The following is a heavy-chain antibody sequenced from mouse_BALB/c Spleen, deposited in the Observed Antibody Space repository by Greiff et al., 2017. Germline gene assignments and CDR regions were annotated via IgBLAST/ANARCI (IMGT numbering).Heavy chain of an antibody. J-gene: IGHJ3*01. CDR1: GFTFSSFG. V-gene: IGHV5-17*02. Sequence: EVQRVESGGGLVQPGGSRKLSCAASGFTFSSFGMHWVRQAPEKGLEWVAYISSGSSTIYYADTVKGRFTISRDNPKNTLFLQMTSLRSEDTAMYYCAREPPLIYYYGSSYPAWFAYWGQGTLVTVSA. D-gene: IGHD1-1*01. CDR2: ISSGSSTI. CDR3: AREPPLIYYYGSSYPAWFAY.